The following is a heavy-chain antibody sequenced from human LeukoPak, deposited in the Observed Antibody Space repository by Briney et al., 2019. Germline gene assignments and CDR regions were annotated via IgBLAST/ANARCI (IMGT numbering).Heavy chain of an antibody. J-gene: IGHJ4*02. CDR3: ASSYSGPYYFDY. D-gene: IGHD1-26*01. V-gene: IGHV1-69*13. CDR1: GGTFSSYA. CDR2: IIPIFGTA. Sequence: ASVKVSCKASGGTFSSYAISWVRQAPGQGLEWMGGIIPIFGTANYAQKFQGRVTITADESTSTAYMELSSLRSEDTAVYYCASSYSGPYYFDYWGQGTLVTVSS.